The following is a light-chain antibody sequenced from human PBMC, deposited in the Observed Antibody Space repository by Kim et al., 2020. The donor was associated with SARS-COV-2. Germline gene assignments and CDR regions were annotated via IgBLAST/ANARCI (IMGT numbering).Light chain of an antibody. J-gene: IGLJ2*01. CDR3: NSRDSNDNVV. CDR2: GKN. CDR1: SRRSDY. Sequence: VALGQTVRITCEGQSRRSDYATWYQQKPGQAPILVIYGKNNRPSGIPDRFSGSSSGNTTSLTITGTQAGDESDYYCNSRDSNDNVVFGGGTQLTVL. V-gene: IGLV3-19*01.